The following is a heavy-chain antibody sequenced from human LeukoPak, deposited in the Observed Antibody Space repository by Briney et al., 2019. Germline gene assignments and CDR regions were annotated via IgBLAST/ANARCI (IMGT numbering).Heavy chain of an antibody. Sequence: GGSLRLSCAASGFTFSGYSMNWVRQAPGKGLEWVSSIGSSSTYIYYAESVKGRFTTSRDNAKNSLYLQMNSLRAEDTAVYYCARGASGSYNGFDYWGQGTLVTAST. CDR1: GFTFSGYS. J-gene: IGHJ4*02. D-gene: IGHD3-10*01. CDR2: IGSSSTYI. CDR3: ARGASGSYNGFDY. V-gene: IGHV3-21*01.